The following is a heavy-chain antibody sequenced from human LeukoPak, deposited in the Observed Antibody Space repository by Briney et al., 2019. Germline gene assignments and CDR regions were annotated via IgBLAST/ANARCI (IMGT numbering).Heavy chain of an antibody. Sequence: SETLSLTCAVYGGSFSGYYWSWIRQPPGKGLEWIGEINHSGSTNYNPSLKSRVTISVDTSKNQFSLKLSSVTAADTAVYYCARAAMWMQLWLDYWGQGTLVTVSS. J-gene: IGHJ4*02. CDR1: GGSFSGYY. D-gene: IGHD5-18*01. CDR2: INHSGST. CDR3: ARAAMWMQLWLDY. V-gene: IGHV4-34*01.